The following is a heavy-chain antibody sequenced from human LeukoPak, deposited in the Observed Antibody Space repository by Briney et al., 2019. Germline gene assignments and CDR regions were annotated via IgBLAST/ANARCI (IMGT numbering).Heavy chain of an antibody. D-gene: IGHD3-16*02. CDR2: ISGDGGST. V-gene: IGHV3-43*02. Sequence: PGGSLRLSCAASGFTLGVYAMHWVRQAPGGGLEWVSHISGDGGSTYYADSVKGRFTISRDNSKNTQYLQMNSLRTEDTALYYCAKGATFGGVIAPDAFDIWGQGTMVTVSS. J-gene: IGHJ3*02. CDR3: AKGATFGGVIAPDAFDI. CDR1: GFTLGVYA.